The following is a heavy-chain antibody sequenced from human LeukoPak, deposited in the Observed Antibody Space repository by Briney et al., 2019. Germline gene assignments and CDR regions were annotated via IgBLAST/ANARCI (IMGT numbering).Heavy chain of an antibody. Sequence: PGGSLRLSCAASGFTFSSYAMSWVRQAPGKGLEWVSAISGSGGSTYYADSVKGRFTISRDNSKNTLYLQMNSLRAEDTAVYYCAKHGGIAAAAPLYGMDVWGQGTTVTVSS. D-gene: IGHD6-13*01. CDR3: AKHGGIAAAAPLYGMDV. CDR1: GFTFSSYA. V-gene: IGHV3-23*01. J-gene: IGHJ6*02. CDR2: ISGSGGST.